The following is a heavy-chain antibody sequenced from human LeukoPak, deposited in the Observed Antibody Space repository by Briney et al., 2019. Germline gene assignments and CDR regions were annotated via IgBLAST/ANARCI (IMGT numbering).Heavy chain of an antibody. J-gene: IGHJ4*02. D-gene: IGHD7-27*01. CDR1: GGSISSGGYY. V-gene: IGHV2-5*01. CDR3: AHRDWGSGIYY. Sequence: QTLSLTCTVSGGSISSGGYYWSWIRQPPGKALEWLALIYWNDDKRYSPSLKSRLTITKDTSKNQVVLTMTNMDPVDTATYYCAHRDWGSGIYYWGQGTLVTVSS. CDR2: IYWNDDK.